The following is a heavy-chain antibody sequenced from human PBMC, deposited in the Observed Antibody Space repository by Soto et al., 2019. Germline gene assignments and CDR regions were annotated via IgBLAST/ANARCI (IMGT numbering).Heavy chain of an antibody. D-gene: IGHD3-9*01. CDR1: GYDFTNYG. CDR3: TRGHDILTGWKCTL. V-gene: IGHV1-18*01. Sequence: QVRLVQSGAEVKKPGASVKVSCKTYGYDFTNYGINWVRQAPGQGLEWMGWISAYNGDIVYAQNFRCRSTRTTDTSMGSAYMELRSLRSDDTAVYYFTRGHDILTGWKCTLRGQGTLVTGSS. CDR2: ISAYNGDI. J-gene: IGHJ4*02.